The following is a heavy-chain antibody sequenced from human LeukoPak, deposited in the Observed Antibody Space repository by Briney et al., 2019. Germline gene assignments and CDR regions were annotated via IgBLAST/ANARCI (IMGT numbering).Heavy chain of an antibody. J-gene: IGHJ6*02. V-gene: IGHV3-7*01. D-gene: IGHD5-12*01. CDR3: ARDSGYATPWNHYYGMDV. CDR2: IKQDGSEK. Sequence: EGSLRLSCAASGFSFSTYWMTWVRQAPGKGLEWVASIKQDGSEKYSVDSVKGRFTISRDNAKKSLYLQMNSLRVEDAAVYYCARDSGYATPWNHYYGMDVWGQGTTVTVSS. CDR1: GFSFSTYW.